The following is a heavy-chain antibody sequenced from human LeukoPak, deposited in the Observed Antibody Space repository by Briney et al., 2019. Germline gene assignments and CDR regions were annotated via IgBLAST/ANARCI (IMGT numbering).Heavy chain of an antibody. V-gene: IGHV5-51*01. CDR2: IYPDDSDT. D-gene: IGHD3-22*01. Sequence: PGESLQISCQGSGYSFTKYWLGWVRQMPEKGLEWMGVIYPDDSDTRYSPSFQGQVTFSADKSITTAYLQWSSLKASDTAMYYCARHLRKYSYDNGGPDAFDIWGQGTMVTVSS. CDR3: ARHLRKYSYDNGGPDAFDI. CDR1: GYSFTKYW. J-gene: IGHJ3*02.